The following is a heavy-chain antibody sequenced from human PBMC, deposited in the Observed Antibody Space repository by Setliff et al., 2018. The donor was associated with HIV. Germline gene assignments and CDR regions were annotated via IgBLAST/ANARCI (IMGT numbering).Heavy chain of an antibody. CDR1: GGSFSGYY. V-gene: IGHV4-34*01. J-gene: IGHJ6*03. D-gene: IGHD6-13*01. CDR2: INHSGST. Sequence: SETLSLTCAVYGGSFSGYYWSWIRQSPGKGLEWIGEINHSGSTNYNPSLKSRVTISVDTSNNHFSLRLNSVTAADTAVYYCASASGNSSSWYTAWSYYYYMDVWGKGTTVTVSS. CDR3: ASASGNSSSWYTAWSYYYYMDV.